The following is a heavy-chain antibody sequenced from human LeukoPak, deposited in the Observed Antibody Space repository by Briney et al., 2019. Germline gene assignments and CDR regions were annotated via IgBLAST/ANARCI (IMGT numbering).Heavy chain of an antibody. J-gene: IGHJ3*02. CDR3: AAQRGALIPANAFDI. D-gene: IGHD2-15*01. CDR2: IYHSGST. CDR1: GYSISSGYY. V-gene: IGHV4-38-2*01. Sequence: SETLSLTCAVSGYSISSGYYWGWIRQPPGKGLEWIGSIYHSGSTYYNPSLKSRVTLSVDTSKNQFSPKLSSVTAADTAVYYCAAQRGALIPANAFDIWGQGTMVTVSS.